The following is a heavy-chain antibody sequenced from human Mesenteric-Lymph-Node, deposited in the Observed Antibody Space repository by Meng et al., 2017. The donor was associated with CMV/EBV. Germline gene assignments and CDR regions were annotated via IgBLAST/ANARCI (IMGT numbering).Heavy chain of an antibody. Sequence: GSLRLSCAVYGGSFSGYYWSWIRQPPGKGLEWIGEINHSGSTNYNPSLKSRVTISVDTSKNQFSLKLSSVTAADTAVYYCAREGYYGMDVWGQGTTVTVSS. CDR1: GGSFSGYY. CDR3: AREGYYGMDV. J-gene: IGHJ6*02. CDR2: INHSGST. V-gene: IGHV4-34*01.